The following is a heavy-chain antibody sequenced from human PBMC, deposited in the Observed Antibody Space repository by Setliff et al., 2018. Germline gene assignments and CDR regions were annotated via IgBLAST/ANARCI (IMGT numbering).Heavy chain of an antibody. CDR1: GDSITSGSDS. CDR3: ARGSTMIQGVRLYYHGLDV. J-gene: IGHJ6*02. D-gene: IGHD3-10*01. V-gene: IGHV4-61*02. Sequence: SETLSLTCTVSGDSITSGSDSWNWIRQPAGKELEWIGRIYAIRSTNYNPSLKSRVTISLDTSNNQFSLKLSSVTAADTAVYYCARGSTMIQGVRLYYHGLDVWGQGTTVTVSS. CDR2: IYAIRST.